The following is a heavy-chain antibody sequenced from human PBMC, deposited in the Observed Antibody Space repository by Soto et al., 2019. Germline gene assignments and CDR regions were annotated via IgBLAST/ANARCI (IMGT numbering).Heavy chain of an antibody. CDR1: RGSVGSGEYY. Sequence: QVQLQESGPGLVKPSQTLSLACTVSRGSVGSGEYYYSWIRQPPGKGLEWIGYIYDSGITNYTPSLKGRVTMSLDRSNNQVSLKLSSVTAADTAVYFCARDVAHGYTENVWGQGTMVTVSS. J-gene: IGHJ3*01. CDR2: IYDSGIT. V-gene: IGHV4-30-4*01. D-gene: IGHD5-18*01. CDR3: ARDVAHGYTENV.